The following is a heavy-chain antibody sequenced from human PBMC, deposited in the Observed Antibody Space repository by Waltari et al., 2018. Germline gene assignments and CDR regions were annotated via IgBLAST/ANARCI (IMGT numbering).Heavy chain of an antibody. Sequence: QVELQQWGAGLLRPSETLSLTCSVSGGAFDSYYWTWIRLAPGRGLEWLGEVNPTGSTNYNPSLKSRLSLSVETSRNQVSLKMTSVTGADTAVYFCARGHPRFEYEKSDYYAYWFDPWGQGTQVTVSS. D-gene: IGHD3-3*01. CDR1: GGAFDSYY. J-gene: IGHJ5*02. CDR3: ARGHPRFEYEKSDYYAYWFDP. CDR2: VNPTGST. V-gene: IGHV4-34*01.